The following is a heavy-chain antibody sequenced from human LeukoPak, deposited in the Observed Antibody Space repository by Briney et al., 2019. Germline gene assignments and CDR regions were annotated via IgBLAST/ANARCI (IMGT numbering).Heavy chain of an antibody. CDR2: ISSSSSYI. Sequence: PGGSLRLSCAASGFTFSSYSMNWVRQAPGTGLEWVSSISSSSSYIYYADSVKGRFTISRDNAKNSLYLHMNTLRAEDTAVYYCARAFGEQQLVYFDYWGQGTLVTVSS. J-gene: IGHJ4*02. CDR3: ARAFGEQQLVYFDY. D-gene: IGHD6-13*01. V-gene: IGHV3-21*01. CDR1: GFTFSSYS.